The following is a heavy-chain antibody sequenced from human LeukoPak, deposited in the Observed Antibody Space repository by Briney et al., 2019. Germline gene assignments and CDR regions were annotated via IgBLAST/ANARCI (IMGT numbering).Heavy chain of an antibody. D-gene: IGHD5-18*01. V-gene: IGHV3-43*01. CDR2: ISWDAGRT. J-gene: IGHJ4*02. CDR3: AKADTTLDPFDH. Sequence: GGSLRLSCAASGFTFDDYTMHWVRQAPGKGLEWVSLISWDAGRTYYADSVKGRFTISSDNSKNSLYLQMNSLRTEDTALYYCAKADTTLDPFDHWGQGTLVTVSS. CDR1: GFTFDDYT.